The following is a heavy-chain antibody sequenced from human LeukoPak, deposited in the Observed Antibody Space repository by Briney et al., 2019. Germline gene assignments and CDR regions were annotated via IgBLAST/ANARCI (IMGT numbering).Heavy chain of an antibody. J-gene: IGHJ4*02. Sequence: ASAKVSCKASGYTFTSYDFNWVRQATGQRPEWMGWMSPNSGDTGYAQKFQDRVTMTRNTSISTAYMELSSLRSDDTAVYYCARGPPNWGYDYWGQGTLVIVSS. D-gene: IGHD7-27*01. CDR2: MSPNSGDT. V-gene: IGHV1-8*01. CDR3: ARGPPNWGYDY. CDR1: GYTFTSYD.